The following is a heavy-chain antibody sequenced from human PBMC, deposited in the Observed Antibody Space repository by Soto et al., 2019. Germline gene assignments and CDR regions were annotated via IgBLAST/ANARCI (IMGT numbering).Heavy chain of an antibody. CDR2: IYTSGST. V-gene: IGHV4-4*07. Sequence: QVQLQESGPGLVKPSETLSLTCTVSGGSISSYYWSWIRQPAGKGLEWIGRIYTSGSTNYNPSLKSRVTMSVDTSKNQFPLKLSSVTAADTAVYYCARTNVDTAMVTFDPWGQGTLVTVSS. CDR1: GGSISSYY. D-gene: IGHD5-18*01. J-gene: IGHJ5*02. CDR3: ARTNVDTAMVTFDP.